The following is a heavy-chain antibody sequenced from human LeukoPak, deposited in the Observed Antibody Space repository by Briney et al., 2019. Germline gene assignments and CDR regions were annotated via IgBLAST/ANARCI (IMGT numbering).Heavy chain of an antibody. CDR1: GFTFSSYE. CDR3: ARGGDGYNYYFDY. J-gene: IGHJ4*02. V-gene: IGHV3-48*03. Sequence: GGSLRLSCAASGFTFSSYEMNWVRQAPGKGLEWVSYISSSGSTIYYADSVKGRFTISRDNAKNSLYLQMNSLRAEDTAVYYCARGGDGYNYYFDYWGQGTLVTVSS. CDR2: ISSSGSTI. D-gene: IGHD5-24*01.